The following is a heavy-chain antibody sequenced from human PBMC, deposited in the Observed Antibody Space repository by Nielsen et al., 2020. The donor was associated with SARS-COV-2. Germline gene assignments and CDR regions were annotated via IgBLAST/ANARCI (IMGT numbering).Heavy chain of an antibody. D-gene: IGHD6-19*01. CDR1: GFSFSTYA. V-gene: IGHV4-39*01. J-gene: IGHJ4*02. CDR2: IYYGGST. CDR3: ATQRVAGPLN. Sequence: GSLRLSCAGSGFSFSTYAMNWIRQPPGKGLEWIGSIYYGGSTYYNPSLKSRVTISVDTSKNHFSLKLSSVTAADTAVYYCATQRVAGPLNWGQGTLVPVSS.